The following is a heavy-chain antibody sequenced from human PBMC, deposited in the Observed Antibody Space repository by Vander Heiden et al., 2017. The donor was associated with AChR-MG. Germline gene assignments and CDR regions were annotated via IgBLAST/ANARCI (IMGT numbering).Heavy chain of an antibody. V-gene: IGHV1-46*01. CDR1: GYTFTSYY. Sequence: QVQLVQSGAEVKKPGASVKVSCTASGYTFTSYYMHWVRQATGQGLEWMGIINPSGGSTSYAQKFQGRVTMTRDTSTSTVYMELSSLRSEDTAVYYCARDIAAAGTSYWGQGTLVTVSS. J-gene: IGHJ4*02. D-gene: IGHD6-13*01. CDR3: ARDIAAAGTSY. CDR2: INPSGGST.